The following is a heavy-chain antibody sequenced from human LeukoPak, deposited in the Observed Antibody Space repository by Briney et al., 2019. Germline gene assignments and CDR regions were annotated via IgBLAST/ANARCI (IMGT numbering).Heavy chain of an antibody. D-gene: IGHD6-13*01. J-gene: IGHJ4*02. CDR3: AKGNRYDSSSWSTGYYFDY. Sequence: PGGSLRLSCAASGFTFSNSAMSWVRQAPGRGLEWVSAISGSGGSTYYADSVKGRFTISRDNSKNTLYLQMNSLRAEDTAVYYCAKGNRYDSSSWSTGYYFDYWGQGTLVTVSS. CDR1: GFTFSNSA. CDR2: ISGSGGST. V-gene: IGHV3-23*01.